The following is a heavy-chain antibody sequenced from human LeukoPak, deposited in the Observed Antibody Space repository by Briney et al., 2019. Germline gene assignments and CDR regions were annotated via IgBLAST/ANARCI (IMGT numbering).Heavy chain of an antibody. J-gene: IGHJ4*01. CDR1: GYTFTGYY. CDR2: INPNSGAT. CDR3: ARGRRILGGPENAGDFFDF. V-gene: IGHV1-2*02. D-gene: IGHD3-16*01. Sequence: ASVTVSCKASGYTFTGYYMHWVRQAPGQGLEWMGWINPNSGATHYAQSFQARVTMTRDTSIASSYMELTGLESDDTAVYYCARGRRILGGPENAGDFFDFWGQGSLVTVSS.